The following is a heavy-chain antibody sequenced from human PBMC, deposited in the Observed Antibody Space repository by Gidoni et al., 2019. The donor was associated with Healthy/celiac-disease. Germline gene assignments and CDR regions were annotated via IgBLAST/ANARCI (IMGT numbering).Heavy chain of an antibody. CDR2: ST. D-gene: IGHD6-13*01. Sequence: STYYNPSLKSRVTISVDTSKNQFSLKLSSVTAADTAVYYCARGEGGGIAAAGPFDYWGQGTLVTVSS. CDR3: ARGEGGGIAAAGPFDY. V-gene: IGHV4-39*01. J-gene: IGHJ4*02.